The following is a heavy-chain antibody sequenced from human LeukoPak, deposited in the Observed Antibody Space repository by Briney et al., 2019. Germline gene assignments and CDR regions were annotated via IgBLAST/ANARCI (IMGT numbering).Heavy chain of an antibody. V-gene: IGHV3-66*01. CDR2: IYSGGST. D-gene: IGHD3-10*01. CDR3: ARDSPYYYGSGPAHDAFDI. Sequence: GGSLRLSCAASGFTVSSNYMSWVRQAPGKGLEWVSVIYSGGSTYYADSVKGRFTISRDNSKNTLYLQMNSLRAEDTAVYCCARDSPYYYGSGPAHDAFDIWGQGTMVTVSS. J-gene: IGHJ3*02. CDR1: GFTVSSNY.